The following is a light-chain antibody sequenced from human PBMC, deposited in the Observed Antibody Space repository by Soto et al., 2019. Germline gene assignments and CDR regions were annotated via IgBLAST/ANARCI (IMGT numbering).Light chain of an antibody. CDR2: KAS. V-gene: IGKV1-5*03. Sequence: IQMTQSPSTLSASVGDRVPFTCRASQTISTWLAWYQQKPGEAPKLLIYKASTLEVGVPSRFSASGSGTEFTLTINTLQPADFATYYCQQYKSYPWTFGQGTKV. CDR1: QTISTW. CDR3: QQYKSYPWT. J-gene: IGKJ1*01.